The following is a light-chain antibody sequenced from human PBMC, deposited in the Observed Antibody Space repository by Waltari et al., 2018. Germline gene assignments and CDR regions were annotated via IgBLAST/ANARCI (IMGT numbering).Light chain of an antibody. CDR1: NSDIGAYDY. V-gene: IGLV2-8*01. CDR3: TSYTGSTTFYV. J-gene: IGLJ1*01. Sequence: QPALTQPPSASGSLGQSVTISCTGSNSDIGAYDYVSWYQQHPPAAPKLIIYEVTKRPSGVPDRFSGSKSGNTASLTVSGLQAEDEADYYCTSYTGSTTFYVFGPGTKVTVL. CDR2: EVT.